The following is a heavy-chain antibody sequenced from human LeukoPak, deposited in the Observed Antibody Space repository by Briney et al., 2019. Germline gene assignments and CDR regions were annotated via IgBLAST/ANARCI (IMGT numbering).Heavy chain of an antibody. CDR1: GGSFSGYY. J-gene: IGHJ4*02. D-gene: IGHD6-6*01. Sequence: PSETLSLTCAVYGGSFSGYYWSWIRQPPGKGLEWIGYIYYSGSTNYNPSLKSRVTISVDTSKNQFSLKLSSVTAADTAVYYCARHSEESSSPDYWGQGTLVTVSS. CDR3: ARHSEESSSPDY. V-gene: IGHV4-59*08. CDR2: IYYSGST.